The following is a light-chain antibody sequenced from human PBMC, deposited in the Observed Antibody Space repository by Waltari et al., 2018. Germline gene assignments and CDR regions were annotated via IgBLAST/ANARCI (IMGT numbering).Light chain of an antibody. V-gene: IGLV2-11*01. CDR1: SSDVGNYNY. CDR3: CSYAGSYTFVI. J-gene: IGLJ2*01. Sequence: QSALTQPRSVSGSPGQSVTISCTGTSSDVGNYNYVSWYQQLPNKAPKLMIYDVRELLSGRPVRFSGSKSGNTASLTISGLLSEEEADYYCCSYAGSYTFVIFGGGTKLTVL. CDR2: DVR.